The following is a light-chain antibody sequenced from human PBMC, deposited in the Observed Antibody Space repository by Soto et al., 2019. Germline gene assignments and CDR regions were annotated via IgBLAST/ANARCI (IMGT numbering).Light chain of an antibody. CDR1: KSVSGN. J-gene: IGKJ4*01. V-gene: IGKV3-15*01. CDR3: QQYNLWPLT. Sequence: EIVMTQSPATLSVSPGERATLSCRASKSVSGNLAWYQQKPGQAPRLLIFDASTRATGIPGRFSGSGSGTEFTLTISSLLSEDFALYCYQQYNLWPLTFGGGTRVEIK. CDR2: DAS.